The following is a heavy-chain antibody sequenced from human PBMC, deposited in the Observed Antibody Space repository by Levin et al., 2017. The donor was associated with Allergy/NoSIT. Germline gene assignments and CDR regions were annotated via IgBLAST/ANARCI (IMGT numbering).Heavy chain of an antibody. Sequence: GASVKVSCKASGYTFTGYYMHWVRQAPGQGLEWMGWINPNSGGTNYAQKFQGRVTMTRDTSISTAYMELSRLRSDDTAVYYCARGRAVAGYNWFDPWGQGTLVTVSS. CDR3: ARGRAVAGYNWFDP. CDR1: GYTFTGYY. J-gene: IGHJ5*02. V-gene: IGHV1-2*02. D-gene: IGHD6-19*01. CDR2: INPNSGGT.